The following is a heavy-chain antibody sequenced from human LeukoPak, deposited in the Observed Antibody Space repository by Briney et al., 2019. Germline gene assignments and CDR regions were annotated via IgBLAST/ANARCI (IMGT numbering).Heavy chain of an antibody. CDR3: AKAGTEGRWIQLTHFDY. J-gene: IGHJ4*02. CDR2: INSDGSST. CDR1: GFTFSSYW. D-gene: IGHD5-18*01. Sequence: PGGSLRLSCAASGFTFSSYWMHWVRQAPGKGLVWVSRINSDGSSTSYADSVKGRFTISRDNSKNTLYLQMNSLRAEDTAVYYCAKAGTEGRWIQLTHFDYWGQGTQVTVSS. V-gene: IGHV3-74*01.